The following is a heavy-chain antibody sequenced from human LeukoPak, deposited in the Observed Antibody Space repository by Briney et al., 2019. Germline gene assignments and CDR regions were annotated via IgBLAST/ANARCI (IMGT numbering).Heavy chain of an antibody. CDR2: TRNKANSYTT. V-gene: IGHV3-72*01. Sequence: GGSLRLSCAASGFTFSDHYMDWVRQAPGRGLGWVGRTRNKANSYTTEYAASVKGRFTISRDDSKNSLYLQMNSLKTEDTAVYYCAREAVNYYDSSGYIDYWGQGTLVTVSS. CDR3: AREAVNYYDSSGYIDY. CDR1: GFTFSDHY. J-gene: IGHJ4*02. D-gene: IGHD3-22*01.